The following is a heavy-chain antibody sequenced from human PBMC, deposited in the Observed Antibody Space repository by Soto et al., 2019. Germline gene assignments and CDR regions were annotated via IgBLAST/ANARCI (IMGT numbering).Heavy chain of an antibody. CDR2: IRSKAYGGKT. V-gene: IGHV3-49*03. J-gene: IGHJ6*02. D-gene: IGHD4-17*01. CDR1: GFTFGDYG. CDR3: TRDRDYGDYYYGMDV. Sequence: GGSLRLSCTASGFTFGDYGMSWFRQAPGKGLEWVGFIRSKAYGGKTEYAASVKGRFTISRDDFKSIAYLKMNSLKTEDTAVYYCTRDRDYGDYYYGMDVWGQGTTVTV.